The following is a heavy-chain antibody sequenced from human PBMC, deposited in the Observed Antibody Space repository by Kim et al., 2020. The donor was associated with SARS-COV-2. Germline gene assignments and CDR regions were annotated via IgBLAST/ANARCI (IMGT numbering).Heavy chain of an antibody. V-gene: IGHV3-21*01. CDR3: ARSPCSGCVCYMGDWFDP. J-gene: IGHJ5*01. CDR1: GFTFSTYN. CDR2: IGSVDGKI. Sequence: GGSLRLSCAASGFTFSTYNMNWVRQAPGEGLEWVSSIGSVDGKIFYADSVRGRFTISRDNSKNSLYLQMFSLRAEDTAVYYCARSPCSGCVCYMGDWFDPWGQGTLVTVSS. D-gene: IGHD2-15*01.